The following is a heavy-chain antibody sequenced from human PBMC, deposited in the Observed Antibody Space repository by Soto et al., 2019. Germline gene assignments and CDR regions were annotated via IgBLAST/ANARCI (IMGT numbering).Heavy chain of an antibody. CDR3: ARDITMVRGVNTDGTDY. CDR2: INPSGGST. D-gene: IGHD3-10*01. J-gene: IGHJ4*02. V-gene: IGHV1-46*03. CDR1: GYTFTSYY. Sequence: ASVKVSCKASGYTFTSYYMHWVRQAPGQGLEWMGIINPSGGSTSYAQKFQGRVTMTRDTSTSTVYMELSSLRSEDTAVYYCARDITMVRGVNTDGTDYWGQGTLVTVSS.